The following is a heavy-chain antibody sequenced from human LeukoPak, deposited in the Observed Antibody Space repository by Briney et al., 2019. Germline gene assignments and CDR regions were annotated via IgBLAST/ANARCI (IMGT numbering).Heavy chain of an antibody. Sequence: ASVKVSCKASGYTFTSYYMHWVRQAPGQGLERMGIINPSGGSTSYAQKFQGRVTMTRDTSTSTVYMELSSLRSEDTAVYYCAREALYCSGGSCYLDYWGQGTLVTVSS. D-gene: IGHD2-15*01. CDR3: AREALYCSGGSCYLDY. V-gene: IGHV1-46*01. CDR1: GYTFTSYY. CDR2: INPSGGST. J-gene: IGHJ4*02.